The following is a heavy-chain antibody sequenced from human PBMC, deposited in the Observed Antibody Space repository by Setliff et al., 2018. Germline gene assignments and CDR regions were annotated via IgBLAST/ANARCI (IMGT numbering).Heavy chain of an antibody. J-gene: IGHJ4*02. CDR2: IWDDGGKK. CDR3: ARTCGGSGCYAGLES. CDR1: GFTFSSYR. Sequence: PGGSLRLSCSASGFTFSSYRMYWVRQAPGKGLEWVAVIWDDGGKKYHADSVRGRFTISIDNSKNTLYLEMNRLRAEDTAVHYCARTCGGSGCYAGLESWGQGSPVTVSP. D-gene: IGHD2-15*01. V-gene: IGHV3-33*08.